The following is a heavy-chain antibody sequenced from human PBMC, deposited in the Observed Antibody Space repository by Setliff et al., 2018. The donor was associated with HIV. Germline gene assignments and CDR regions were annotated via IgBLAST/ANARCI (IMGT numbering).Heavy chain of an antibody. Sequence: ASETLSLTCTVSGDSITSGGYFWRWIRQHPGKGLEWIGHIYYSGSTYYNPSLKSRVTISVDTSKNQFSLKLSSVTAADTAVYYCATGQMATRYWGQGTLVTVSS. V-gene: IGHV4-31*03. J-gene: IGHJ4*02. D-gene: IGHD5-12*01. CDR2: IYYSGST. CDR3: ATGQMATRY. CDR1: GDSITSGGYF.